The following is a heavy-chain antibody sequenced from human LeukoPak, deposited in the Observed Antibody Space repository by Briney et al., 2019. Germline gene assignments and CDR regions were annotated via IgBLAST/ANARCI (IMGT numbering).Heavy chain of an antibody. V-gene: IGHV4-39*02. Sequence: PSESLSLTWTVSGGSIGSGCYWAWIRQPPGKRLEWIGSIHYGGTTHYNPSLQSRVTISADTSKSQFALDLRSVTAADTAVYSCTRDIGDFVSDFWGQGTLVTVSS. CDR3: TRDIGDFVSDF. D-gene: IGHD2-21*02. CDR1: GGSIGSGCY. CDR2: IHYGGTT. J-gene: IGHJ4*02.